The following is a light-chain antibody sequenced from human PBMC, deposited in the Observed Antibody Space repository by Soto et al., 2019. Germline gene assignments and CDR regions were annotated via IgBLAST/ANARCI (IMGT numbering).Light chain of an antibody. V-gene: IGKV3-11*01. J-gene: IGKJ4*01. CDR1: QSVSSY. Sequence: EIVLTQSPATLSLSPGERAALSCRASQSVSSYLAWYQQKPGQAPRLLIYDASKRAPGIPARFTCSGSRTDFTLTISSLGPEYFAVYCCQQRRLCPSTCGGGTKVEI. CDR3: QQRRLCPST. CDR2: DAS.